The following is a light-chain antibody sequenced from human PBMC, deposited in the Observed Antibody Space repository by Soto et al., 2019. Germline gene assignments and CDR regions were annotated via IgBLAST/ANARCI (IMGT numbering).Light chain of an antibody. Sequence: QSALTQPASVSGSPGQSITISCTGTSSDVGGYNYVSWYQQHPGKAPKLMIYDVSNRPSGVSNRFSGSKSGNTASLTISGLQEEDEADYYCSSYTSSSTLVVFGGGTQLTVL. J-gene: IGLJ2*01. CDR3: SSYTSSSTLVV. V-gene: IGLV2-14*01. CDR1: SSDVGGYNY. CDR2: DVS.